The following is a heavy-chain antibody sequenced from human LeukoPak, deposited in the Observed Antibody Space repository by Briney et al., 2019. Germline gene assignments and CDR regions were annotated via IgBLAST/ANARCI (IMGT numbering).Heavy chain of an antibody. CDR1: GGSVSSYY. D-gene: IGHD3-10*01. CDR3: AREGSTSGTNWFDP. J-gene: IGHJ5*02. V-gene: IGHV4-59*02. Sequence: SETLSLTCTVSGGSVSSYYWSWMRQPPGKGLEWIGYGYYSGSTNKNPSLKSRVTISVDTSKNQFSLKLTSVTAADTAVYYCAREGSTSGTNWFDPWGQGTLVTVSS. CDR2: GYYSGST.